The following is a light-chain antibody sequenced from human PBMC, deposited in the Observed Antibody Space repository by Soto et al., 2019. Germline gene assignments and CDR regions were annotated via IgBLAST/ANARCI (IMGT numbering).Light chain of an antibody. Sequence: EIVMTQSPATLSVSPGERGTLSCRASQSVGTNLAWYQQKPGQAPRLLIYGASTRATDIPARFSASGSGTGVHLHNRRPAFEEFAVYYCQQYSDWPPPITFGQGTRLEIK. CDR3: QQYSDWPPPIT. CDR1: QSVGTN. V-gene: IGKV3-15*01. J-gene: IGKJ5*01. CDR2: GAS.